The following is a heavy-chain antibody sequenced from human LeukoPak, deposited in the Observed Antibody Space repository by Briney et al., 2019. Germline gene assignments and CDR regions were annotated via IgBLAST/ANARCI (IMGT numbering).Heavy chain of an antibody. Sequence: PSQTLSLTCTVSGGSISSGSYCWSWIRQPAGKGLEWIGHIHTSGNTNYNSSLKSRVTISVDTSKNQFSLKLNSVTAADTAVYYCARVGLGTTAFDYWGQGTLVTVSS. CDR2: IHTSGNT. V-gene: IGHV4-61*09. CDR3: ARVGLGTTAFDY. D-gene: IGHD1-1*01. CDR1: GGSISSGSYC. J-gene: IGHJ4*02.